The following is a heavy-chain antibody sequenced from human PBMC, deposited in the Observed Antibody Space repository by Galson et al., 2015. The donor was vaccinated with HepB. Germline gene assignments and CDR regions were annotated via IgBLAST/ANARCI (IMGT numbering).Heavy chain of an antibody. D-gene: IGHD4-17*01. Sequence: SLRLSCAASGFTFSGSAMHWVRQASGKGLEWVGRIRSKANSYATAYAASVKSRFTISRDDSKNTAYLQMNSLKTEDTAVYYCTRRPYGDSYYYYGMDVWGQGTTVTVSS. CDR2: IRSKANSYAT. CDR1: GFTFSGSA. J-gene: IGHJ6*02. CDR3: TRRPYGDSYYYYGMDV. V-gene: IGHV3-73*01.